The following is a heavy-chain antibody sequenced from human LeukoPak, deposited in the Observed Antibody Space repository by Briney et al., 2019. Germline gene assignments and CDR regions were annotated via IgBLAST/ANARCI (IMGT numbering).Heavy chain of an antibody. Sequence: VASVTVSCKASGYTFTSYDINWVRQATGQGLEWMGWMSPNSGNTGYAQKFQGGVTMTRSTSMSTAYTELSSLRSEDTAVYYCARGPPNWGYDYWGQGTLVTVSS. CDR3: ARGPPNWGYDY. CDR1: GYTFTSYD. CDR2: MSPNSGNT. J-gene: IGHJ4*02. V-gene: IGHV1-8*01. D-gene: IGHD7-27*01.